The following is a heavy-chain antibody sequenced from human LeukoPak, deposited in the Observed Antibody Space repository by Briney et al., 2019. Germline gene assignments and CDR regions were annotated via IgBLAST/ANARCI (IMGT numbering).Heavy chain of an antibody. CDR2: IKQDGSEK. CDR3: VRGGGLDI. Sequence: GGSLRLSCAASGFIFSSYWMTWVRQAPGKGLEWVANIKQDGSEKYYVASVKGRFTISRDNAKNSLYLQMNSLRAEDTAVYYCVRGGGLDIWGQGTMVTVSS. J-gene: IGHJ3*02. CDR1: GFIFSSYW. V-gene: IGHV3-7*03.